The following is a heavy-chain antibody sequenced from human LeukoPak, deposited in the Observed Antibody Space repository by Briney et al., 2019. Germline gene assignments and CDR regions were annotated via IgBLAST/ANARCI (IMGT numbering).Heavy chain of an antibody. J-gene: IGHJ4*02. CDR1: GFTFSSNA. D-gene: IGHD6-19*01. V-gene: IGHV3-23*01. CDR2: ISGGGGST. CDR3: AKGLGSGWYLFEY. Sequence: PGGSLRLSCAGSGFTFSSNAMSWVRQAPGKGLEWVSAISGGGGSTYYADSVKGRFTISRDDSKNTLYVQMKSLRAEDTAVYYCAKGLGSGWYLFEYWGQGTLVTVSS.